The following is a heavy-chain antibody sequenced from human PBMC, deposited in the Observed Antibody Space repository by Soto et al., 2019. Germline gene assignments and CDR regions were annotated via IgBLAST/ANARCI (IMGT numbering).Heavy chain of an antibody. CDR1: GYSFTNYW. CDR3: ARRKASSTTSLAFRAGFDY. Sequence: PGESLKISCKGSGYSFTNYWIGWVRQMPGKXLEWMGLIYPGDSDTRYSPSFEGKVTISADKSISTAYLQWSGLKASDTAMYYCARRKASSTTSLAFRAGFDYWGQGTLVTVSS. D-gene: IGHD2-2*01. J-gene: IGHJ4*02. CDR2: IYPGDSDT. V-gene: IGHV5-51*01.